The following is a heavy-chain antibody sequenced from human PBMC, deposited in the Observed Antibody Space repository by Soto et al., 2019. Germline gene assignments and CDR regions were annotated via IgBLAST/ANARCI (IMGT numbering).Heavy chain of an antibody. CDR2: IIRSGDST. CDR1: GFTFRSYA. V-gene: IGHV3-23*01. J-gene: IGHJ4*02. Sequence: GGSLRLSCAASGFTFRSYAMSWVRQAPGKGLEWVSGIIRSGDSTYYADSVKGRFTISRDNSKNTLYVQMNNLRAEDTAVYYCAKESPYSYGGSTYYGNYFDLWGQGIQVTVSS. CDR3: AKESPYSYGGSTYYGNYFDL. D-gene: IGHD3-22*01.